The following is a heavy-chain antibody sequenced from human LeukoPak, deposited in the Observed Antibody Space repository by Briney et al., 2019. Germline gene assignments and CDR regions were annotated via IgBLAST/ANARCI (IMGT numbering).Heavy chain of an antibody. CDR1: EFTFSAYW. CDR3: ARENLAAAADY. CDR2: IRGDGSMT. D-gene: IGHD6-25*01. V-gene: IGHV3-74*01. Sequence: SGGSLRLSRAASEFTFSAYWVHWVRQAPGKGLVWVSRIRGDGSMTNYADSVKGRFTISRDNAKNTLYLQMNSLRLEDTAVYYCARENLAAAADYWGQGTVVTVSS. J-gene: IGHJ4*02.